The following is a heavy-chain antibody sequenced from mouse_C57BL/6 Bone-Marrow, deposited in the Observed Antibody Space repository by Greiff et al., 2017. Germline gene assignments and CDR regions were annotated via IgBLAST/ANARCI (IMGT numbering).Heavy chain of an antibody. J-gene: IGHJ3*01. D-gene: IGHD1-1*01. CDR1: GYTFTSYG. CDR2: IYPRSGNT. Sequence: VQLQQSGAELARPGASVKLSCKASGYTFTSYGISWVKQRTGQGLEWIGEIYPRSGNTYYNEKFKGKATLTADKSSSTAYMELRSLTSADSAVXLCARWHYYGSSYTWVAYWGQGTLVTVST. V-gene: IGHV1-81*01. CDR3: ARWHYYGSSYTWVAY.